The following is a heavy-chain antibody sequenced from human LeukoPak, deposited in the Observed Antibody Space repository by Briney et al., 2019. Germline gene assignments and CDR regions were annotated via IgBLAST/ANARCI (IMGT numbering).Heavy chain of an antibody. CDR2: IYTSGST. CDR3: ARANGDYDYYFDY. CDR1: GGSISSGSYY. V-gene: IGHV4-61*02. D-gene: IGHD4-17*01. J-gene: IGHJ4*02. Sequence: SETLSLTCTVSGGSISSGSYYWSWIRQPAGKGLEWIGRIYTSGSTNYNPSLKSRVTISVDTSKNQFSLKLSSVTAADMAVYYCARANGDYDYYFDYWGQGTLVTVSS.